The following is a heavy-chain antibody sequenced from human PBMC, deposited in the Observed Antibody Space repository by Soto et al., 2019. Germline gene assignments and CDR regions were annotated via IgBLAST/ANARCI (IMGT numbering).Heavy chain of an antibody. J-gene: IGHJ6*02. V-gene: IGHV4-39*01. CDR1: GGSISSSSYY. Sequence: PSETLSLTCTVSGGSISSSSYYWGWIRQPPGKGLEWIGSIYYSGSTYYNPSLKSRVTISVDTSKNQFSLKLSSVTAADTAVYYCASGAGYSSGWSAYYYYYGMDVWGQGTTVTVSS. D-gene: IGHD6-19*01. CDR2: IYYSGST. CDR3: ASGAGYSSGWSAYYYYYGMDV.